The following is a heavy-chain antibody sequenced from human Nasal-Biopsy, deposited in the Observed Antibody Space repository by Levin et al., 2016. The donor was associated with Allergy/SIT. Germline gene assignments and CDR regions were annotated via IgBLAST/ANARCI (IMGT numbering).Heavy chain of an antibody. CDR2: ISGTGGST. J-gene: IGHJ3*02. V-gene: IGHV3-23*01. Sequence: GGSLRLSCTTSGFTSGFTFSKYVVTWVRQTPGKGLEWVSAISGTGGSTYYTDSVKGRFTISRDNSNNVVHLQMNSLRAEDTAVYYCAKDGGDYRGIDAFHIWGQGTLVAVSS. CDR1: GFTFSKYV. D-gene: IGHD2-21*01. CDR3: AKDGGDYRGIDAFHI.